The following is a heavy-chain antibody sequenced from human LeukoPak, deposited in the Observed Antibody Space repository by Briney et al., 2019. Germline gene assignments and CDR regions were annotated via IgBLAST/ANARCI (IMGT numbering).Heavy chain of an antibody. CDR1: GFTFSSYS. V-gene: IGHV3-21*01. CDR3: ARAREPYCGGDCYFDY. CDR2: ISSSSSYI. D-gene: IGHD2-21*02. Sequence: GGSLRLPCAASGFTFSSYSMNWVRQAPGKGLEWVSSISSSSSYIYYADSVKGRFTISRDNANNSLYLQMNSLRAEDTAVYYCARAREPYCGGDCYFDYWGQGTLVTVSS. J-gene: IGHJ4*02.